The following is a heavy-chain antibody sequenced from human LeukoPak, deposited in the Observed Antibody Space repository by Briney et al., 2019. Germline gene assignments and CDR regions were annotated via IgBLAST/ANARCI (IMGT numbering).Heavy chain of an antibody. Sequence: PGGSLRLSCAASGFTFSSYAMSWVRQAPGKGLEWVSAISGSGGSTYYADSVKGRFTISRDNSKNTLYLQMNSLRAEDTAVYYCAKDRIVLAVAGYNWFDPWGQGTLVTVSS. CDR1: GFTFSSYA. CDR2: ISGSGGST. D-gene: IGHD6-19*01. CDR3: AKDRIVLAVAGYNWFDP. V-gene: IGHV3-23*01. J-gene: IGHJ5*02.